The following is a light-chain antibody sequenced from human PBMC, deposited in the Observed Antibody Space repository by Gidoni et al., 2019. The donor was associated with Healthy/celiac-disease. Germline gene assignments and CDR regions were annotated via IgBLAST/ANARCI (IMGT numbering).Light chain of an antibody. V-gene: IGLV4-69*01. CDR3: QTWGTGIVV. CDR1: SGHSSYA. CDR2: LNSDGSH. J-gene: IGLJ2*01. Sequence: QLVLTHSPSPSSSLRASVKLTCTLSSGHSSYANAWHQQQPEKGTRYFMQLNSDGSHSKGDGIPDRFSGSSSGAERYLTISSLQYEDEDDYYCQTWGTGIVVFGGGTKLTVL.